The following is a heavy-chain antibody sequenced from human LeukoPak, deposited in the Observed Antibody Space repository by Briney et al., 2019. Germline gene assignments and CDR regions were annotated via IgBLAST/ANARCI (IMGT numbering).Heavy chain of an antibody. V-gene: IGHV3-30*04. Sequence: GRSLRLSCAASGFTFSSYAMHWVRQAPGKGLEWVVVISYDGSNKYYADSVKGRFTISRDNSKNTLYLQMNSLRAEDTAVYYCARDLALYFDYWGQGTLVTVSS. CDR1: GFTFSSYA. D-gene: IGHD2-15*01. J-gene: IGHJ4*02. CDR3: ARDLALYFDY. CDR2: ISYDGSNK.